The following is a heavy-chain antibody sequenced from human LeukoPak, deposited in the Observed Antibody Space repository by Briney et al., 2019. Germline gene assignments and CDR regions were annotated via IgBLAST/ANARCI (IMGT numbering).Heavy chain of an antibody. J-gene: IGHJ4*02. V-gene: IGHV4-59*08. CDR1: GGSMSPYH. CDR3: ARGVYIAAAQYGY. Sequence: SETLSLTCTVSGGSMSPYHRGWIRQPPGKGLEWTGYIYYSGSTNYNPSLNSRVTISVDTSKNQFSLRLSSVTAADTAIYYCARGVYIAAAQYGYWGQGTLVTVSS. CDR2: IYYSGST. D-gene: IGHD6-13*01.